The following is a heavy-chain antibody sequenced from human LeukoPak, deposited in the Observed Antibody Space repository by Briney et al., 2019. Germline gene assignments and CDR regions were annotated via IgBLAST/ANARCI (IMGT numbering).Heavy chain of an antibody. D-gene: IGHD3-16*02. CDR1: GFTVSSNY. CDR2: IYSDGTA. Sequence: GGSLRLSRAASGFTVSSNYLSWVRQAPGKGLEWVSVIYSDGTAYYADSVKGRFTISRDNAKNTMYLQMNRLRAEDTAIYYCARDRSYYFDYWGQGALVTVSS. J-gene: IGHJ4*02. V-gene: IGHV3-53*01. CDR3: ARDRSYYFDY.